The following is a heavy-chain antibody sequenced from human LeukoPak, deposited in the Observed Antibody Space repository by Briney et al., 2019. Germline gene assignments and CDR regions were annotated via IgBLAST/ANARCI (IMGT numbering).Heavy chain of an antibody. J-gene: IGHJ4*02. D-gene: IGHD3-10*01. CDR3: ARNMVRGGTR. CDR1: GGSISSSSYY. CDR2: IYYSGST. Sequence: SETLSLTCTVSGGSISSSSYYWGWIRQPPGKGLEWIGSIYYSGSTYYNPSLKSRVTISVDTSKNQFSLKLSSVTAADTAVYYCARNMVRGGTRWGQGTLVTVSS. V-gene: IGHV4-39*07.